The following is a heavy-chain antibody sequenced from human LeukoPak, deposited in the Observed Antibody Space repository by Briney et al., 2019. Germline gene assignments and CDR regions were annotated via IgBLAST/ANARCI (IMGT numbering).Heavy chain of an antibody. V-gene: IGHV3-23*01. Sequence: PGGSLRLSCAASGFTFSTHDMQWVRQAPGKGLEWVAGISRSGATYHTDSVKGRFTISRDNSRSTLDLQMNGLRAEDTALYYRAKGGYFDFENWGQGTMVTVSS. CDR2: ISRSGAT. D-gene: IGHD3-9*01. CDR1: GFTFSTHD. CDR3: AKGGYFDFEN. J-gene: IGHJ3*01.